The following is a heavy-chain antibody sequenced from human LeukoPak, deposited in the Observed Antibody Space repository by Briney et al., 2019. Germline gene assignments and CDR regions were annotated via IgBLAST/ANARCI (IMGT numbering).Heavy chain of an antibody. D-gene: IGHD6-25*01. J-gene: IGHJ4*02. Sequence: ASVKVSCKASGYTFTSYDINWVRQATGQGLEWMGWMNPNSGNTGYAQRFQGRVTMTRNTSISTAYMELSSLTSEDTAVYYCARGTAATGGASDYWGQGTLVTVSS. CDR1: GYTFTSYD. CDR2: MNPNSGNT. V-gene: IGHV1-8*01. CDR3: ARGTAATGGASDY.